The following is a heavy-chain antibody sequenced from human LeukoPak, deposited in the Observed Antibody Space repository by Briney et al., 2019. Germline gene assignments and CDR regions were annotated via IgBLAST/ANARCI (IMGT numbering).Heavy chain of an antibody. Sequence: PGGSLRLSCAASGFTFSSYAMHWVRQAPGKGLEYVSAISSNGGSTYYANSVKGRFTISRDNSKNTLYLQMGSLRAEDMAVYYCARPVVPAAPYYYYGMDVWGQGTTVTVSS. CDR1: GFTFSSYA. J-gene: IGHJ6*02. D-gene: IGHD2-15*01. V-gene: IGHV3-64*01. CDR3: ARPVVPAAPYYYYGMDV. CDR2: ISSNGGST.